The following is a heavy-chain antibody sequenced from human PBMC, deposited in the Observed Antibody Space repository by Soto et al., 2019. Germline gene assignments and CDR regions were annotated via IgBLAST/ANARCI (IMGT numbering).Heavy chain of an antibody. Sequence: PGGSLRLSCAASGFIFCNAWMSWVRQAPGKGLEWVGRIKSKTDGGTTDYAAPVKGRFTISRDDSKNTLYLQMNSLKTEDTAVYYCARTSGYYLYDYWGQGTLVTVSS. D-gene: IGHD3-22*01. CDR2: IKSKTDGGTT. CDR3: ARTSGYYLYDY. CDR1: GFIFCNAW. J-gene: IGHJ4*02. V-gene: IGHV3-15*01.